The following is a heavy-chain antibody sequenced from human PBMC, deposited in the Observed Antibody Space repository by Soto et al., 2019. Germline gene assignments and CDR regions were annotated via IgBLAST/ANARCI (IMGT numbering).Heavy chain of an antibody. Sequence: QVQLVQSGAEVRKPGSSVKVSCKASGGTFSGYAVSWVRQAPGQGLEWMGGILPLFGSTSYAQKFQGRVTITADESTSTAYIELSSLRSEDTAVYYCAREQLQLFWFDPWGQGTLVTVSS. J-gene: IGHJ5*02. CDR2: ILPLFGST. CDR1: GGTFSGYA. V-gene: IGHV1-69*01. D-gene: IGHD6-13*01. CDR3: AREQLQLFWFDP.